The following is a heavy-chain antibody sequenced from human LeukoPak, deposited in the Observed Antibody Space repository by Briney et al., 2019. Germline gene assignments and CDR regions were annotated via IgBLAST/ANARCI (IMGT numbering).Heavy chain of an antibody. CDR3: ASGNYYDSSGYYNDY. V-gene: IGHV4-59*01. Sequence: SETLSLTCTVSGGSISSYYWSWIRQPPGKGLEWIGYIYYSGSTNYNPSLKSRVTISVDTSKNQFSLKLSSVTAADTAVYYCASGNYYDSSGYYNDYWGEGTLVTVSS. CDR2: IYYSGST. CDR1: GGSISSYY. J-gene: IGHJ4*02. D-gene: IGHD3-22*01.